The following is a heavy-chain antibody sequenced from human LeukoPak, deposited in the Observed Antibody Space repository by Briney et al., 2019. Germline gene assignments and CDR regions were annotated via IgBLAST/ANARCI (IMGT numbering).Heavy chain of an antibody. V-gene: IGHV4-4*02. CDR1: GPFNSSKNL. CDR3: ATEGRSRSSGGTT. J-gene: IGHJ5*02. Sequence: SDPVSLTCTLCGPFNSSKNLLGSVRQCPANGLEWSGGIYHSGITIYMPSIKSRVTISVDQYKNQFSLKLTSVTVADTAVYYCATEGRSRSSGGTTWGQGILVTVSS. CDR2: IYHSGIT. D-gene: IGHD6-25*01.